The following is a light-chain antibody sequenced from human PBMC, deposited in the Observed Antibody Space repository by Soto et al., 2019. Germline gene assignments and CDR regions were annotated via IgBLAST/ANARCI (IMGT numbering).Light chain of an antibody. Sequence: QLTQSPSSLSASVGDRVTITCRASQDISSYLAWYQQEPGKAPKLLIYAASTLQSGVPSRFSGSGSGTDFTLTISTLQPEDFATYYCQQLNTYPWTFGQGTKVDIK. CDR1: QDISSY. CDR2: AAS. V-gene: IGKV1-9*01. CDR3: QQLNTYPWT. J-gene: IGKJ1*01.